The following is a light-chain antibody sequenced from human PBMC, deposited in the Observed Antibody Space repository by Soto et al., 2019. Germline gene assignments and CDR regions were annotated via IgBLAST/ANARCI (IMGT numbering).Light chain of an antibody. J-gene: IGKJ3*01. CDR1: QSVSSY. CDR2: DAS. CDR3: QQRSSWPPIFT. V-gene: IGKV3-11*01. Sequence: EIVLTQSPGTLSLFPGERATLSCRASQSVSSYLAWYQQKPGQAPRLLIYDASNRATGIPARFSGSGSGTDFTLTISSLEPEDFAVYYCQQRSSWPPIFTFGPGTKVDIK.